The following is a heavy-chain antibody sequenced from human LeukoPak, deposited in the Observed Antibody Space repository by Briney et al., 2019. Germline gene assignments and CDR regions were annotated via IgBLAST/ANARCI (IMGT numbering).Heavy chain of an antibody. CDR2: IYYSGST. D-gene: IGHD4-11*01. J-gene: IGHJ6*02. CDR3: ASKTYSIGYYYYYGMDV. CDR1: GGSISSSSYY. V-gene: IGHV4-39*01. Sequence: SETLSLTCTVSGGSISSSSYYWGWIRQPPGKGLEWIGSIYYSGSTYYNPSLKSRVTISVDTSKNQFSLKLSSVAAADTAVYYCASKTYSIGYYYYYGMDVWGQGTTVTVSS.